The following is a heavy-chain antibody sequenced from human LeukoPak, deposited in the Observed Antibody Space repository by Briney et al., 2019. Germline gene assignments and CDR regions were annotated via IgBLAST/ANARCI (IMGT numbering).Heavy chain of an antibody. CDR2: ISGSGGRT. D-gene: IGHD3-22*01. J-gene: IGHJ4*02. Sequence: GGSLRLSCAASGFSFRTYGMSWVRQAPGKGLDWVSGISGSGGRTTYADSVAGRFTVSRDNSRNTLYLQMNNLRAEDTALYYCAKDRYYDNSGNHFESEKWGQGTLVTVSS. CDR3: AKDRYYDNSGNHFESEK. V-gene: IGHV3-23*01. CDR1: GFSFRTYG.